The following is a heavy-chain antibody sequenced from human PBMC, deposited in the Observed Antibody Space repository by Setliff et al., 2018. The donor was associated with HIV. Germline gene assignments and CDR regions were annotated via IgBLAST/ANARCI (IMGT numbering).Heavy chain of an antibody. V-gene: IGHV3-23*01. CDR3: AKDRQQLDPREFDY. J-gene: IGHJ4*02. CDR1: GFTFSTYA. Sequence: GGSLRLSCAASGFTFSTYAMGWVRQAPGKGLEWVSTVGAVGAPTNYAESVKGRFTISKDNSRDTLYLQMSSLREEDTAVYYCAKDRQQLDPREFDYWGQGTLVTVSS. D-gene: IGHD6-13*01. CDR2: VGAVGAPT.